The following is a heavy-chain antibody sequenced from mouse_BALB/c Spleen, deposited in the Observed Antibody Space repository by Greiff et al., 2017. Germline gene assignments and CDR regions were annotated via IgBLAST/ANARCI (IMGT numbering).Heavy chain of an antibody. D-gene: IGHD2-14*01. J-gene: IGHJ2*01. CDR1: GYSFTGYY. CDR2: INPYNGAT. CDR3: ARGGYDVFDY. Sequence: EVQLQQSGPELVKPGASVKISCKASGYSFTGYYMHWVKQSHVKSLEWIGRINPYNGATSYNQNFKDKASLTVDKSSSTAYMELHSLTSEDSAVYYCARGGYDVFDYWGQGTTLTVSS. V-gene: IGHV1-26*01.